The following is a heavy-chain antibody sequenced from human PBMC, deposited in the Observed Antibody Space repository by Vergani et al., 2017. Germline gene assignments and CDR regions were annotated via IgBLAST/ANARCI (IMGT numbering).Heavy chain of an antibody. D-gene: IGHD5-12*01. J-gene: IGHJ6*02. CDR2: IYSGGST. Sequence: EVQLLVSGGDLVQPGGSLRLSCAASGFTVSSNYMSCVRQAPGKGLEWVSVIYSGGSTYYADSVQGRFTISRHNSKTTLYLQMNCLRAEDTAVYYCARERVDIVATTTYYYYYYGMDVWGQGTTVTVSS. V-gene: IGHV3-53*04. CDR3: ARERVDIVATTTYYYYYYGMDV. CDR1: GFTVSSNY.